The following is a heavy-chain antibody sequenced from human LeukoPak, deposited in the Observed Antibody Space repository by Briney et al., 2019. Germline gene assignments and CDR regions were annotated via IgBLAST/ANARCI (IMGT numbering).Heavy chain of an antibody. CDR2: INHSGST. CDR3: ARGRPCSSTSCRNDY. Sequence: SETLSLTCAVYGVSFSGYYWSWIRQPPGKGLEWIGEINHSGSTNYNPSLKSRVTISVDTSKNQFSLKLSSVTAADTAVYYCARGRPCSSTSCRNDYWGQGTLVTVSS. V-gene: IGHV4-34*01. CDR1: GVSFSGYY. J-gene: IGHJ4*02. D-gene: IGHD2-2*01.